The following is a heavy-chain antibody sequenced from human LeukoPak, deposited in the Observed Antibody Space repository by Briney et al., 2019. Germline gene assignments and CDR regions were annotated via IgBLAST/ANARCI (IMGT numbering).Heavy chain of an antibody. J-gene: IGHJ4*02. V-gene: IGHV3-30*03. D-gene: IGHD3-10*01. Sequence: RTGGSLRLSCAASGFTFSSYGMHWVRQAPGKGLEWVAVISYDGSNKYYADSVKGRFTISRDNAENSLYLQMNSLRAEDTAVYYCVRSDVVRGITSRGYWGQGTLVTVSS. CDR2: ISYDGSNK. CDR1: GFTFSSYG. CDR3: VRSDVVRGITSRGY.